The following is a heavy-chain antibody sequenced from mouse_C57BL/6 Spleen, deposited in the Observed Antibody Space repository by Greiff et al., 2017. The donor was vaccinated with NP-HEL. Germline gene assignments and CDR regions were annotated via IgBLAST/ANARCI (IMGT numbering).Heavy chain of an antibody. CDR3: ARTGYGSSPWFAY. J-gene: IGHJ3*01. V-gene: IGHV1-52*01. CDR2: IDPSDSET. CDR1: GYTFTSYW. Sequence: VQLQQPGAELVRPGSSVKLSCKASGYTFTSYWMHWVKQRPIQGLEWIGNIDPSDSETHYNQKFKDKATLTVDKSSSTAYMQLSSLTSEDSAVYYCARTGYGSSPWFAYWGQGTLVTVSA. D-gene: IGHD1-1*01.